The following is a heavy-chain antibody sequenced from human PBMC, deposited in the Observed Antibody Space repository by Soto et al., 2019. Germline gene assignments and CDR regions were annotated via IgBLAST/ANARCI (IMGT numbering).Heavy chain of an antibody. CDR1: GGSISSNSYY. J-gene: IGHJ4*02. CDR2: IGYTGTI. V-gene: IGHV4-39*01. Sequence: QLQLQESGPGLVKPSETLSLTCTASGGSISSNSYYWGWIRQSPGKGLERIGSIGYTGTIYYNPSLQSRVTMSVDTSENQISLRLSSMTAADTAVYYCASNVHNQGYEYYFDSWSQGTLVTVSS. CDR3: ASNVHNQGYEYYFDS. D-gene: IGHD3-3*01.